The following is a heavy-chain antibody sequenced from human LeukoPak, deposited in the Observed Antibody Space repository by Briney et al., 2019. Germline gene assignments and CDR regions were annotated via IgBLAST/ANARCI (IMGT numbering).Heavy chain of an antibody. Sequence: SETLSLTCTVSGGSISSSSYYWGWIRQPPGKGLEWIGSIYYSGSTYYNPSLKSRVTISVDTSKNQFSLKLSSVTAADTAVYYCAREGGPYDSSGSTWVPGGPPNYWGQGTLVTVSS. CDR2: IYYSGST. V-gene: IGHV4-39*07. D-gene: IGHD3-22*01. CDR1: GGSISSSSYY. CDR3: AREGGPYDSSGSTWVPGGPPNY. J-gene: IGHJ4*02.